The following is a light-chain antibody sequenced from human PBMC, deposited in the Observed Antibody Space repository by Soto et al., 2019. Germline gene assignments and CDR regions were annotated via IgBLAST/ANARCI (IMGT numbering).Light chain of an antibody. CDR1: SSNIGSKA. CDR2: SNN. Sequence: QSVLTQPPSASGTPGQRVTISCSGSSSNIGSKAVNWYQQLPGTAPKLLIRSNNQRPSGVPDRFSGSQSGTSASLAISGLQSEDEADYYCATWDDSLNGYVFGAGTKLTVL. CDR3: ATWDDSLNGYV. J-gene: IGLJ1*01. V-gene: IGLV1-44*01.